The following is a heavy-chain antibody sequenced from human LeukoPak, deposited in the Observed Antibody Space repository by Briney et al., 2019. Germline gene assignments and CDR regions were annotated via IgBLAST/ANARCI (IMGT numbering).Heavy chain of an antibody. V-gene: IGHV1-2*02. CDR1: GYSVSACY. CDR2: INPNSGGT. J-gene: IGHJ4*02. CDR3: AKCYPTCDIATRGKGNYY. Sequence: ASVKVSCKASGYSVSACYIHWGRQAPGQGLEWMGWINPNSGGTHYAQKFQGRVTMTRDTSITTAYMELSRLKSDDTGVYYCAKCYPTCDIATRGKGNYYWGQGTLVTVSS. D-gene: IGHD2-15*01.